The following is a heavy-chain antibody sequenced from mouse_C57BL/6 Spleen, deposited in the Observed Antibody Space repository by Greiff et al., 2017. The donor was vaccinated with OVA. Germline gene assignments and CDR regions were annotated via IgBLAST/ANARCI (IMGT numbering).Heavy chain of an antibody. D-gene: IGHD3-2*02. CDR3: ARSETAQATFLYYYAMDY. J-gene: IGHJ4*01. CDR2: IHPNSGST. V-gene: IGHV1-64*01. Sequence: QVQLQQPGAELVKPGASVKLSCKASGYTFTSYCIHFLKQMPGQGLCFIGMIHPNSGSTNYNEKFKSKATLTVDKSSSTAYMQLSSLTSEDSAVYYCARSETAQATFLYYYAMDYWGQGTSVTVSS. CDR1: GYTFTSYC.